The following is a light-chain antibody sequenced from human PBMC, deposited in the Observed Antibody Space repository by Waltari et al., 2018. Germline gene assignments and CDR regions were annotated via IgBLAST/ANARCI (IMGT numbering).Light chain of an antibody. CDR3: QQSNNWPYT. J-gene: IGKJ2*01. Sequence: DIQMTQSPSSVSASVGDRVTITCRASQAISSWLAWYQQKPGKAPKLLIYAASSLQSGVPARFSGSGFGTDLTLTISSLQPEDFAVYYCQQSNNWPYTFGQGTKLEIK. CDR1: QAISSW. CDR2: AAS. V-gene: IGKV1-12*02.